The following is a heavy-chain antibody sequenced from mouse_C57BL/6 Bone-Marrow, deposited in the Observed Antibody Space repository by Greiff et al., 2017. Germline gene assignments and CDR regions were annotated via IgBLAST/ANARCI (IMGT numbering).Heavy chain of an antibody. J-gene: IGHJ3*01. V-gene: IGHV5-17*01. CDR1: GFTFSDYG. CDR3: ARSYPAWFAY. CDR2: ISSGSSTI. Sequence: EVTLVESGGGLVKPGGSLKLSCAASGFTFSDYGMHWVRQAPEKGLEWVAYISSGSSTIYYADTVKGRFTISRDNAKNTLFLQMTSLRSEDTAMYYCARSYPAWFAYWGQGTLVTVSA.